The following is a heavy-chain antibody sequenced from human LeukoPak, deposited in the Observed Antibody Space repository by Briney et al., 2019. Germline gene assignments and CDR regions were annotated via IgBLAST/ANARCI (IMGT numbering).Heavy chain of an antibody. CDR3: ARTYYYDSSGPWTFDI. D-gene: IGHD3-22*01. Sequence: PGGSLRLSCAASGFTVSSSYMSWVRQAPGKGLEWVSVIYSGGSTYYADSVKGRFTISRDNSKNTLYLQMNSLRAEDTAVYYCARTYYYDSSGPWTFDIWGQGTMVTVSS. V-gene: IGHV3-53*01. J-gene: IGHJ3*02. CDR1: GFTVSSSY. CDR2: IYSGGST.